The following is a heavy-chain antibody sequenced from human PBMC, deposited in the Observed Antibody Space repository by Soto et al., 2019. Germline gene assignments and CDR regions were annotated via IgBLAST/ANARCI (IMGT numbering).Heavy chain of an antibody. CDR1: GGSISSYY. V-gene: IGHV4-59*01. D-gene: IGHD3-3*01. CDR2: IYYSGST. CDR3: ARGMYYDFWSGYYSPGYYYYGMDV. J-gene: IGHJ6*02. Sequence: LSLTCTVSGGSISSYYWSWIRQPPGKGLEWIGYIYYSGSTNYNPSLKSRVTISVDTSKNQFSLKLSSVTAADTAVYYCARGMYYDFWSGYYSPGYYYYGMDVWGQGTTVTVSS.